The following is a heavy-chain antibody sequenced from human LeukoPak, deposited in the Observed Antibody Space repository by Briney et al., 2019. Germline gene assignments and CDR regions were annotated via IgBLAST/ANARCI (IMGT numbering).Heavy chain of an antibody. J-gene: IGHJ4*02. V-gene: IGHV4-59*12. CDR1: GGSISSYY. Sequence: PSETLSLTCTVSGGSISSYYWSWIRQPPGKGLEWIGYIYYSGTTYYNPSLESRFTISVDTSKNQFSLKVSSVIAADTAVYYCARDNDHLGLDPFDYWGQGTLVTVSS. D-gene: IGHD1-1*01. CDR2: IYYSGTT. CDR3: ARDNDHLGLDPFDY.